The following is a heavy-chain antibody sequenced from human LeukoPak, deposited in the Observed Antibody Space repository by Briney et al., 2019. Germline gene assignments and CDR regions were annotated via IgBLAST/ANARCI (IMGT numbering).Heavy chain of an antibody. CDR3: ARGLQMATINH. J-gene: IGHJ5*02. Sequence: SETLSLTCTVSGGSISSYYWSWIRQPAGKGLEWIGRIYTSGSTSYIPSLKSRVTMSVDTSKNQFSLKLSSVTAADTAVYYCARGLQMATINHWGQGTLVTVSS. CDR1: GGSISSYY. D-gene: IGHD5-24*01. CDR2: IYTSGST. V-gene: IGHV4-4*07.